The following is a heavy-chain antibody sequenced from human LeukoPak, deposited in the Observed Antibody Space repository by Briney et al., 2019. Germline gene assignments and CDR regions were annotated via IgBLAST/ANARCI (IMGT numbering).Heavy chain of an antibody. D-gene: IGHD2-2*02. J-gene: IGHJ4*02. CDR3: ARCSRTSCYTGY. CDR2: IYPGDSDT. Sequence: PGESLKISCKGSGYSFTSYWIGWVRQLPGKGLGWMGIIYPGDSDTRYSPSFDGHVTISADKSISTAYLQWSSLKTSDTATYYCARCSRTSCYTGYWGQGTLVTVSS. V-gene: IGHV5-51*01. CDR1: GYSFTSYW.